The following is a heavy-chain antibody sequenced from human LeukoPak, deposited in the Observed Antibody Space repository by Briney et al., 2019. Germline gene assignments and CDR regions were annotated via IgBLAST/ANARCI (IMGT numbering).Heavy chain of an antibody. J-gene: IGHJ4*02. CDR1: GGTFSSYA. CDR2: ISAYNGNT. D-gene: IGHD3-22*01. CDR3: AKYYYDSSGYYFLGY. V-gene: IGHV1-18*01. Sequence: ASVKVSCKASGGTFSSYAISWVRQAPGQGLEWMGWISAYNGNTNYAQKLQGRVTMTTDTSTSTAYVELRSLRSDDTAVYYCAKYYYDSSGYYFLGYWGQGTLVTVSS.